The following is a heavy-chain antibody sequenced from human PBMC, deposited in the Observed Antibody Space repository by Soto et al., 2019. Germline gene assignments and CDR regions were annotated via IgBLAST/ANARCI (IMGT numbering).Heavy chain of an antibody. D-gene: IGHD3-3*01. CDR2: ISGSGGST. Sequence: GESLKISCAASGFTFSSYAMSWVRQAPGKGLEWVSAISGSGGSTYYADSVKGRFTISRDNSKNTLYLQMNSLRAEDTAVYYCATVFFGVDPDPYYYMDVWGKGTTVTVSS. CDR1: GFTFSSYA. CDR3: ATVFFGVDPDPYYYMDV. J-gene: IGHJ6*03. V-gene: IGHV3-23*01.